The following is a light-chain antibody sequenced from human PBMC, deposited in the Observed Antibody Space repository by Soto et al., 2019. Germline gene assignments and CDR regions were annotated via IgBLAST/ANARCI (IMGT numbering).Light chain of an antibody. V-gene: IGLV2-14*01. CDR2: EVD. Sequence: QSWLMQPSCISGSTVQSITLPCTGASSDIGLYNYVSWYQHHPGKAHKLLISEVDVRPSGLSDRFSASKAGNTASLTISGLQPDDEAYYYCSSLSTTSTPIVFGSGTKVTVL. CDR1: SSDIGLYNY. J-gene: IGLJ1*01. CDR3: SSLSTTSTPIV.